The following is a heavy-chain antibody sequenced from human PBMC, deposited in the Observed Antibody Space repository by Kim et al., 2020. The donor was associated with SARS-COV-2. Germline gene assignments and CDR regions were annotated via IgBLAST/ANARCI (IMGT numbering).Heavy chain of an antibody. J-gene: IGHJ4*02. CDR1: GFTFDDYA. CDR2: ISGDGGST. D-gene: IGHD5-12*01. CDR3: AKEGDGYNYVSFPGY. Sequence: GGSLRLSCAASGFTFDDYAMHWVRQAPGKGLEWVSLISGDGGSTYYADSVKGRFTISRDNSKNSLYLQMNSLRTEDTALYYCAKEGDGYNYVSFPGYWGQGTLVTVSS. V-gene: IGHV3-43*02.